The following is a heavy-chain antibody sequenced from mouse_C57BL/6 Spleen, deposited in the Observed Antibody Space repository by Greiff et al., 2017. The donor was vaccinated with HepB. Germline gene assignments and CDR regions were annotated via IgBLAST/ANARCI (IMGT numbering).Heavy chain of an antibody. J-gene: IGHJ4*01. Sequence: QVQLKQPGAELVKPGASVKLSCKASGYTFTSYWMQWVKQRPGQGLEWIGEIDPSDSYTNYNQKFKGKATLTVDTSSSTAYMQLSSLTSEDSAVYYCARGGLRGDYYAMDYWGQGTSVTVSS. CDR2: IDPSDSYT. CDR3: ARGGLRGDYYAMDY. V-gene: IGHV1-50*01. CDR1: GYTFTSYW. D-gene: IGHD2-4*01.